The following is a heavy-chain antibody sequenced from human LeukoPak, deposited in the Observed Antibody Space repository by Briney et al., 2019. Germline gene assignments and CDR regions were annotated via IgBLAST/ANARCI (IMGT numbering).Heavy chain of an antibody. J-gene: IGHJ4*02. V-gene: IGHV3-11*04. D-gene: IGHD3-10*01. CDR2: ISNSGSTI. Sequence: GGSLRLSCAASGFTFSDSYMTWIRQAPGKGLEWVSYISNSGSTIYYADSVKGRFTISRDNAKSSLYLQMNSLRAEDTAVYYCARVVRGRFDYWGQGTLVTVSS. CDR3: ARVVRGRFDY. CDR1: GFTFSDSY.